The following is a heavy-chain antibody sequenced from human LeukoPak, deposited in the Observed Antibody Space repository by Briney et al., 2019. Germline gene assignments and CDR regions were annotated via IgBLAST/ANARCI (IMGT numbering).Heavy chain of an antibody. CDR3: AKRVPYTSSSVYFDY. Sequence: GGSLRLSCAASGFTFSNYGMSWVRQAPGKGLEWVSAISDDGRSTYYADSVKGRFTISKDNSKNTLYLQMSNLRAEDTAVYYCAKRVPYTSSSVYFDYWGQGTLVTVSS. CDR2: ISDDGRST. V-gene: IGHV3-23*01. J-gene: IGHJ4*02. D-gene: IGHD6-6*01. CDR1: GFTFSNYG.